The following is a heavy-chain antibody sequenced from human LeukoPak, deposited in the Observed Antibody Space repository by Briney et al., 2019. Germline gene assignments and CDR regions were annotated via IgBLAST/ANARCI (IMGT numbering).Heavy chain of an antibody. D-gene: IGHD2-15*01. J-gene: IGHJ5*02. Sequence: ASVKVSCKASGYTFTGYYMHWVRQAPGQGLGWMGWINPNSGGTNYAQKFQGRVTMTRDTSISTAYMELSRLRSDDTAVYYCAVLVVVAGGYNWFDPWGQGTLVTVSS. CDR3: AVLVVVAGGYNWFDP. CDR1: GYTFTGYY. V-gene: IGHV1-2*02. CDR2: INPNSGGT.